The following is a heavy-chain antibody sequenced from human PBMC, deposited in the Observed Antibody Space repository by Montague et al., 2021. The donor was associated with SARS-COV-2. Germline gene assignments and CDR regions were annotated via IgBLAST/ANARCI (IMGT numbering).Heavy chain of an antibody. CDR3: AREYSAPRWFGEYNRYGMDV. CDR1: GFTFNNYA. CDR2: IWYDGSNQ. Sequence: SLRLSCAASGFTFNNYAMNWVRQAPGKGLEWVSVIWYDGSNQYYGDSVKGRFTISRDNSKNTLYLQMNSLRAEDTAVYYCAREYSAPRWFGEYNRYGMDVWGQGTTVTVSS. V-gene: IGHV3-33*08. D-gene: IGHD3-10*01. J-gene: IGHJ6*02.